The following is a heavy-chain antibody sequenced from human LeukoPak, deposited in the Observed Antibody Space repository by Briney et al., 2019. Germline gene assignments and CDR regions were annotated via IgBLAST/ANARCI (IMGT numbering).Heavy chain of an antibody. CDR3: SRADYYGSGSPISLDV. CDR1: GFTFSDYY. CDR2: IRSIAYGVTT. Sequence: GGSLRLSCAASGFTFSDYYMSWVRQAPGKGLEWVGFIRSIAYGVTTEYAASVKGRFTISRDDSKSIAYLQMNSLKTEDTAVYYRSRADYYGSGSPISLDVWGKGTTVTVSS. D-gene: IGHD3-10*01. V-gene: IGHV3-49*04. J-gene: IGHJ6*04.